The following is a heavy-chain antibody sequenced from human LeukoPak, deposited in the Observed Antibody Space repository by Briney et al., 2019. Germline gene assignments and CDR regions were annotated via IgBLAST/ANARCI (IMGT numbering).Heavy chain of an antibody. V-gene: IGHV4-59*01. CDR2: IYYSAS. CDR3: ARDSNDSGSYWGNWFDA. D-gene: IGHD1-26*01. J-gene: IGHJ5*02. CDR1: GGSIGSYY. Sequence: SETLSLTCTVSGGSIGSYYWSWIWQPPGKGLEWIGYIYYSASRHNPSLKGRVTMSSDTSKNQFFLKLSSVTVADTAVYYCARDSNDSGSYWGNWFDAWGQGHPVTVSS.